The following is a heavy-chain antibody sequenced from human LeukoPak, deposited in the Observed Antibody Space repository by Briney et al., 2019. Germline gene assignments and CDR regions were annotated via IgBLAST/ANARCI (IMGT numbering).Heavy chain of an antibody. D-gene: IGHD3-10*01. J-gene: IGHJ3*02. CDR3: TRRMRGLGSYSDAFDI. CDR1: RFTFSNYD. Sequence: GGSLRLSCAASRFTFSNYDMHWVRQATGKGLEWVSAIDKVGGTYYTGSVKGRFTISRENAKNSLYLQMNSLRAGDTAVYFCTRRMRGLGSYSDAFDIWGQGTMVTVSS. V-gene: IGHV3-13*04. CDR2: IDKVGGT.